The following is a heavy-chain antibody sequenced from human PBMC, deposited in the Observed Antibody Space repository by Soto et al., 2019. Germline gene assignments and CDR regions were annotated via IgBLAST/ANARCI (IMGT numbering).Heavy chain of an antibody. V-gene: IGHV3-74*01. CDR2: IDNAGSSA. CDR1: GFTFSIYW. D-gene: IGHD6-19*01. J-gene: IGHJ4*02. CDR3: ARDRGWSLFDY. Sequence: GGSLRLSCAASGFTFSIYWMHWVRQAPGKGPVWVSRIDNAGSSARYADSVKGRFTISRDNAKNTLYLQMNSLRAEDTAVYYCARDRGWSLFDYWGQGTLVTVSS.